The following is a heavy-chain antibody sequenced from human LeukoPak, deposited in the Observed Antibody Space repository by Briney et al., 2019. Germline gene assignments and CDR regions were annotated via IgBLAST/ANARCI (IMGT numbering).Heavy chain of an antibody. CDR2: ISSSGSTI. V-gene: IGHV3-11*01. D-gene: IGHD6-13*01. Sequence: GRSLRLSCAASGFTFSSYAMSWIRQAPGKGLEWVSYISSSGSTIYYADSVKGRFTISRDNAKNSLYLQMNSLRAEDTAVYYCARAADSSSWYDYWGQGTLVTVSS. CDR3: ARAADSSSWYDY. J-gene: IGHJ4*02. CDR1: GFTFSSYA.